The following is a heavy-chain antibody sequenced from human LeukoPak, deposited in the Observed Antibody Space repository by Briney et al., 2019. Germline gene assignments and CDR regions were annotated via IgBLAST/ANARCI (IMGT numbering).Heavy chain of an antibody. CDR1: GFTFSDYY. CDR3: ARTGTSNYYFDY. J-gene: IGHJ4*02. V-gene: IGHV3-11*06. D-gene: IGHD1-1*01. CDR2: ISSSSSYT. Sequence: GGSLRPSCAASGFTFSDYYMSWIRQAPGKGLEWVSYISSSSSYTNYADSVKGRFTMSRDNAKNSLYLQMNSLRAEDTAVYYCARTGTSNYYFDYWGQGSLVTVSS.